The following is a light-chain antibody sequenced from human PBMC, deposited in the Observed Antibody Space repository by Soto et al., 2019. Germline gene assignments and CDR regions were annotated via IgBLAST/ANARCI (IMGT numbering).Light chain of an antibody. CDR1: QSISSW. CDR3: QQYNSYLFT. V-gene: IGKV1-5*03. J-gene: IGKJ3*01. CDR2: KAS. Sequence: DIQMTQSPSTLSASVGDRVTITCRASQSISSWLAWYHQKPGTAPKLLIYKASTLQSGVPSRFSGSGSGTEFTLTISSLQPDDSATYYCQQYNSYLFTFGPGTKVDIK.